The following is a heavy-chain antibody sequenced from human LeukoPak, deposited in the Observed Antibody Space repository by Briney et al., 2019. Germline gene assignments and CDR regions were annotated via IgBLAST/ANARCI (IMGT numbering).Heavy chain of an antibody. J-gene: IGHJ4*02. CDR2: ISSSSSYI. V-gene: IGHV3-21*01. CDR1: GFTFSSYS. CDR3: ARAYAYYYDSSGYHLDY. Sequence: KPGGSLRLSCAASGFTFSSYSMNWVRQAPGKGLEWVSSISSSSSYIYYADSVKGRFTISRDNAKNSLYLQMNSLRAEDTAVYYCARAYAYYYDSSGYHLDYWGQGTLVTVSS. D-gene: IGHD3-22*01.